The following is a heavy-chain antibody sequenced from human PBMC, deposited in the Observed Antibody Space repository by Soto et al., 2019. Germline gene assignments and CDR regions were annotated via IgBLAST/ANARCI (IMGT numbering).Heavy chain of an antibody. V-gene: IGHV3-33*01. CDR3: AIVPYSDYAMDV. J-gene: IGHJ6*02. CDR1: GFIFSSHG. CDR2: IWYEGSSK. D-gene: IGHD1-26*01. Sequence: GGSLRLACAASGFIFSSHGMHWVRQAPGKGREWVAVIWYEGSSKFYADSVKGRFTNSRDNSKNTLYLQMNSLRAEDTAVYYCAIVPYSDYAMDVWGQGTPVTVSS.